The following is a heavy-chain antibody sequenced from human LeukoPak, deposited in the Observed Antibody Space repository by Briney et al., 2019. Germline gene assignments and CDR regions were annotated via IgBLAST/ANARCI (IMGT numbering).Heavy chain of an antibody. V-gene: IGHV7-4-1*02. Sequence: GASVKVSCKASGYTFTSYAMNWVRQAPGQGLEWMGWIDTNTGNPTYAQGFTGRFVFSSDTSVSTAYLQISSLKAEDTAVYYCARRMVRGVTITNWFDPWGQGTLVTVSS. CDR3: ARRMVRGVTITNWFDP. D-gene: IGHD3-10*01. J-gene: IGHJ5*02. CDR2: IDTNTGNP. CDR1: GYTFTSYA.